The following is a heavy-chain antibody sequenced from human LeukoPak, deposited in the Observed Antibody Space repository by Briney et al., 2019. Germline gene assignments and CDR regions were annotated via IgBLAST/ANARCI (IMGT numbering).Heavy chain of an antibody. V-gene: IGHV4-59*01. CDR2: IHNSGTS. J-gene: IGHJ4*02. Sequence: PSETLSLTCTVSDDSISDYYRGWIRQPPGKGLEWIGYIHNSGTSTYNLSLKSRVTISADTSKNQFSLKLNSMTTADTAVYYCARGIVGAYYFDYWGQGTLVTVSS. D-gene: IGHD1-26*01. CDR1: DDSISDYY. CDR3: ARGIVGAYYFDY.